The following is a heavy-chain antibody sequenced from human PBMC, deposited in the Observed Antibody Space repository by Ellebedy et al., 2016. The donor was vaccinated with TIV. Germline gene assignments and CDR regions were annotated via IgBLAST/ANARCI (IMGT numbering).Heavy chain of an antibody. CDR2: ISYSGSMI. CDR1: GFSSSDYY. D-gene: IGHD6-19*01. Sequence: GGSLRPSXAASGFSSSDYYMSWTRQAPGKGLEWVSYISYSGSMIHYADSVKGRFTISRDNSKNSLYLQMNNLRAEDTAVYYCARISSGRSFYGMDVWGQGTTVTVSS. V-gene: IGHV3-11*01. J-gene: IGHJ6*02. CDR3: ARISSGRSFYGMDV.